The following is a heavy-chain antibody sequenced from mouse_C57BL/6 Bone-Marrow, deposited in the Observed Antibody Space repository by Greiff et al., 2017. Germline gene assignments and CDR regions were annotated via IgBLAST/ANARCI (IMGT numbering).Heavy chain of an antibody. Sequence: QVQLQQPGAELVMPGASVKLSCKASGYTFTSYWMHWVKQRPGQGLEWIGEIDPSDSYTNYNQKFKGKSTLTVDKSSSTAYMQLSSLTSEASAVYYCARRGWCFDYWGQGTTLTVSS. V-gene: IGHV1-69*01. CDR3: ARRGWCFDY. CDR2: IDPSDSYT. CDR1: GYTFTSYW. J-gene: IGHJ2*01. D-gene: IGHD3-3*01.